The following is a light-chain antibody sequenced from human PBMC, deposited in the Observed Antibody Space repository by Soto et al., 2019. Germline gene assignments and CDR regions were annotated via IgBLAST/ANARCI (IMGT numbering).Light chain of an antibody. CDR3: SSYSISTACL. J-gene: IGLJ1*01. Sequence: QSALTQPASVSWSPGQSITISCTGTSSDVGGYDYVSWYQLHPGKAPKLMVFEVSNRPSGVSYRFSGSKSGNTASLTISGLQAEDEADYFCSSYSISTACLFGTGTKVTVL. CDR1: SSDVGGYDY. CDR2: EVS. V-gene: IGLV2-14*01.